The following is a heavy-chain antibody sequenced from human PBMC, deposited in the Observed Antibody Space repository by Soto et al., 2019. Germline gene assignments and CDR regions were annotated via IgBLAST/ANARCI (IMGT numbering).Heavy chain of an antibody. CDR2: ISYDGSNK. Sequence: GESLRLSCAASGFTSSSYAMHWVRQAPGKGLEWVAVISYDGSNKYYADSVKGRFTISRDNSKNTLYLQMNSLRAEDTAVYYCARYDSSGYYWPYYYYGMDVWGQGTTVTVS. CDR3: ARYDSSGYYWPYYYYGMDV. D-gene: IGHD3-22*01. CDR1: GFTSSSYA. V-gene: IGHV3-30-3*01. J-gene: IGHJ6*02.